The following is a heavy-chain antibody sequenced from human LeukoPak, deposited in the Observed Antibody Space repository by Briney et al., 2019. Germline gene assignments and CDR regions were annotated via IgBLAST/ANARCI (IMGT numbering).Heavy chain of an antibody. CDR2: ISYDGSNK. V-gene: IGHV3-30-3*01. J-gene: IGHJ6*02. Sequence: GGSLRLSCAASGFTFSSYAMHWVRQAPGKGLGWVAVISYDGSNKYYADSVKGRFTISRDNSKNTLYLQMNSLRAEDTAVYYCARSTTVTTSSQYYYYYGMDVWGQGTTVTVSS. CDR3: ARSTTVTTSSQYYYYYGMDV. CDR1: GFTFSSYA. D-gene: IGHD4-17*01.